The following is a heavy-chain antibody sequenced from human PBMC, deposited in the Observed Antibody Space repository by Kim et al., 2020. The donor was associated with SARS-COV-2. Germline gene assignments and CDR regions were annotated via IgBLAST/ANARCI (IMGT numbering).Heavy chain of an antibody. CDR1: GFIFSDHY. CDR3: VRRTEYDNSGYGAFDF. D-gene: IGHD5-12*01. Sequence: GGSLRLSCAASGFIFSDHYLDWVRQAPGKGLEWVARSRDRANGYSTAYAASVKGRFTLSRDGSKKTLYLQMDSLKTDDTAMYDCVRRTEYDNSGYGAFDFWGLGTMVTVSP. V-gene: IGHV3-72*01. J-gene: IGHJ3*01. CDR2: SRDRANGYST.